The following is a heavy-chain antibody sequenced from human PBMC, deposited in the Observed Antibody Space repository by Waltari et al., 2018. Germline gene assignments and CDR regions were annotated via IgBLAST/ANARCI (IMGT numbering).Heavy chain of an antibody. CDR1: GFPFSTSW. J-gene: IGHJ3*02. CDR2: IVGDGSST. V-gene: IGHV3-74*01. Sequence: EVPLVESGGDLVQPGGSLRLSCAASGFPFSTSWMHWVRRAPGTGLLWVSRIVGDGSSTAYTDSVKGRFTISRDNARNTLYLQMNSLRAEDTAVYYCARDWGSGAFDIWGQGTMVTVSS. D-gene: IGHD3-16*01. CDR3: ARDWGSGAFDI.